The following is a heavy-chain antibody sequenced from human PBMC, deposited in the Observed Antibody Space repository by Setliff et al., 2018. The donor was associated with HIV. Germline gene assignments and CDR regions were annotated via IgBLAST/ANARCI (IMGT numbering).Heavy chain of an antibody. CDR1: GGSIRSDY. D-gene: IGHD5-12*01. CDR3: ARGSSGPGGRAFDI. Sequence: KASETLSLTCAVFGGSIRSDYWSWIRQPPGKTMEWIGYIYYTGSTTYNASLKSRVTISIASSKKQFSLELRSATAADTAVYYCARGSSGPGGRAFDIWGQGTMVTVSS. V-gene: IGHV4-59*12. CDR2: IYYTGST. J-gene: IGHJ3*02.